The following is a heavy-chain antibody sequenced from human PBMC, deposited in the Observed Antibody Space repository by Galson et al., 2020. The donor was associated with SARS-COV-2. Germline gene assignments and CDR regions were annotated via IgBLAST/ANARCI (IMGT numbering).Heavy chain of an antibody. Sequence: QAGGSLRPSCSASGFTLSSYALNWVRQAPGKGLEWVAVLSYDGSNKYYAASVKGRFTISRDNSKNTLYLQMNSLRAEDTAVYYCARPYSGSYNNWFDPWGQGTLVTVSS. CDR3: ARPYSGSYNNWFDP. CDR2: LSYDGSNK. CDR1: GFTLSSYA. D-gene: IGHD1-26*01. J-gene: IGHJ5*02. V-gene: IGHV3-30*04.